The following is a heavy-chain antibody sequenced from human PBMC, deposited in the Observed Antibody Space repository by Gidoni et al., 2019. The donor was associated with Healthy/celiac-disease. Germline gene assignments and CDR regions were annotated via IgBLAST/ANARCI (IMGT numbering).Heavy chain of an antibody. D-gene: IGHD2-15*01. CDR2: ISWNSGSI. J-gene: IGHJ4*02. CDR3: AKDMGYCSGGSCYPMDY. Sequence: EVQLVESGGGLVQPGRSLRLSCAASGFTFDDYAMHWVRQAPGKGLEWVSGISWNSGSIGYADSVKGRFTISRDNAKNSLYLQMNSLRAEDTALYYCAKDMGYCSGGSCYPMDYWGQGTLVTVSS. V-gene: IGHV3-9*01. CDR1: GFTFDDYA.